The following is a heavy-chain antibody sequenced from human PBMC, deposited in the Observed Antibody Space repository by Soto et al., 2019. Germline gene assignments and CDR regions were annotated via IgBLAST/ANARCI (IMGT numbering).Heavy chain of an antibody. CDR3: ARVPITIFGVVIPNWFDP. CDR2: ISAYNGNT. Sequence: ASVKVSCKASGYTFTSYGISWVRQAPGQGLEWMGWISAYNGNTNYAQKLQGRVTMTTDTSTSTAYMELRSLRSDDTAVYYCARVPITIFGVVIPNWFDPWGQGTLVTVSS. D-gene: IGHD3-3*01. J-gene: IGHJ5*02. CDR1: GYTFTSYG. V-gene: IGHV1-18*01.